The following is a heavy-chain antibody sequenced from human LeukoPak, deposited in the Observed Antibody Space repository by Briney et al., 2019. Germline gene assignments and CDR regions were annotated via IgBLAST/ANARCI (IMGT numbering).Heavy chain of an antibody. CDR1: GFTFSSFD. CDR2: IGTASDT. V-gene: IGHV3-13*01. Sequence: GGSLRLSCAASGFTFSSFDMHWVRQPTGQGLEWVSTIGTASDTYCPGSVEGRFTLSRDNAKNSLYLQMNSLTAGDTAVYYCARGPPRGKYYYMDVWGKGATVTVSS. D-gene: IGHD1-1*01. J-gene: IGHJ6*03. CDR3: ARGPPRGKYYYMDV.